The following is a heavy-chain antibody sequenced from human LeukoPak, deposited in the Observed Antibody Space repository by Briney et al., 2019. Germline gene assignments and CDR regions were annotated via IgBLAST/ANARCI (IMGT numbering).Heavy chain of an antibody. CDR3: ASRVVIPPRNYYGMDA. D-gene: IGHD3-3*01. CDR2: ISGSGGST. CDR1: GFTFSSYT. Sequence: GGSLRLSCAASGFTFSSYTMTWVRQAPGKGLEWVSSISGSGGSTYYADSVKGRFTISSDNSKDTLYLQMSSLRAEDTALYYCASRVVIPPRNYYGMDAWGQGTTVTVSS. J-gene: IGHJ6*02. V-gene: IGHV3-23*01.